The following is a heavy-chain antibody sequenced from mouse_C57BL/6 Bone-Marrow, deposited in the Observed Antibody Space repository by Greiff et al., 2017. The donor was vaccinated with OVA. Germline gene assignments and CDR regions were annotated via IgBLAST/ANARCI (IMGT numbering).Heavy chain of an antibody. V-gene: IGHV3-6*01. D-gene: IGHD1-1*01. Sequence: VQLKESGPGLVKPSQSLSLTCTVTGYSITSCYYWYWIRQFPGNKLEWMGYIRYDGSNNYNPSLKNRISITRDTSTNQFFLKLNSVTTEDTAAYCCARADYGSWHYAMDYWGQGTSVTVSS. CDR2: IRYDGSN. CDR1: GYSITSCYY. CDR3: ARADYGSWHYAMDY. J-gene: IGHJ4*01.